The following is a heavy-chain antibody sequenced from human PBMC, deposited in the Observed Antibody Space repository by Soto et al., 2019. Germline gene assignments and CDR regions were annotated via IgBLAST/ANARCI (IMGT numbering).Heavy chain of an antibody. J-gene: IGHJ4*02. CDR2: ISRYGDFT. CDR1: GFTFNIYA. D-gene: IGHD3-22*01. Sequence: EVQLLESGGDLIQPGGSLRLSCEASGFTFNIYAMTWVRQAPGKGLEWVSAISRYGDFTYYADSLEGRFPISRDNSKNTLYLQMNSLRAEDTAVYYCAKDRYLDHDSRGYLFDNWGQGTLVTVSS. V-gene: IGHV3-23*01. CDR3: AKDRYLDHDSRGYLFDN.